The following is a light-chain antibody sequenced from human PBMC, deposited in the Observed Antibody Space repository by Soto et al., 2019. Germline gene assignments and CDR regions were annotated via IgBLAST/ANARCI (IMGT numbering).Light chain of an antibody. Sequence: QSALTQPPSASGSPGQSVTISSTGTSSDVGGYNYVSWYQQHPGKAPKLMIYEVSKRPSGVPDRFSGSKSDNTASLTVSGLQAEDEADYYCSSYAAGSNFVFGTGTKVTVL. CDR1: SSDVGGYNY. CDR2: EVS. J-gene: IGLJ1*01. CDR3: SSYAAGSNFV. V-gene: IGLV2-8*01.